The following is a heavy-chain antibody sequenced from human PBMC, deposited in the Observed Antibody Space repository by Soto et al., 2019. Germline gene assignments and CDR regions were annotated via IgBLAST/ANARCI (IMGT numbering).Heavy chain of an antibody. CDR2: IIPILGIA. CDR3: ARLQRDGYNYRERYYYGMDV. J-gene: IGHJ6*02. D-gene: IGHD5-12*01. V-gene: IGHV1-69*02. Sequence: SVKVSCKASGGTFSSYTISWVRQAPGQGLEWMGRIIPILGIANYAQKFQGRVTITADKSTSTAYMELSSLRSEDTAVYYCARLQRDGYNYRERYYYGMDVWGQGTTVTVSS. CDR1: GGTFSSYT.